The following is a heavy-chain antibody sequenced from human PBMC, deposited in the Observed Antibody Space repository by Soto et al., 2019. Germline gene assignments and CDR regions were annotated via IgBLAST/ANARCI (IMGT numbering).Heavy chain of an antibody. CDR3: ARSSGSAYWFDP. CDR1: GYTFTSYG. J-gene: IGHJ5*02. V-gene: IGHV1-18*01. Sequence: ASVKVSCEASGYTFTSYGISWVRQAPGQGLEWMGWTSAYNGNTNYAQKLQGRVTMTTDTSTSTAYMELRSLRSDDTAVYYCARSSGSAYWFDPWGQGTLVTVSS. D-gene: IGHD6-6*01. CDR2: TSAYNGNT.